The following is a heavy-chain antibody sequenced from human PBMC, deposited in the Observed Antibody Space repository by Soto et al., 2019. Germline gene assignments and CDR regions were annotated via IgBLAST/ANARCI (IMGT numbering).Heavy chain of an antibody. CDR3: ARDLVVVVAADDPNYYYYYMDV. V-gene: IGHV3-72*01. Sequence: EVQLVESGGGLVQPGGSLRLSCAASGFTFSDHYMDWVRQAPGKGLEWVGRSRNKANSYTAEYAASVNGRFTISRDASKNSLYLQMNSLKTEDTAVYYCARDLVVVVAADDPNYYYYYMDVWGQGTTVTVSS. J-gene: IGHJ6*03. CDR1: GFTFSDHY. CDR2: SRNKANSYTA. D-gene: IGHD2-2*01.